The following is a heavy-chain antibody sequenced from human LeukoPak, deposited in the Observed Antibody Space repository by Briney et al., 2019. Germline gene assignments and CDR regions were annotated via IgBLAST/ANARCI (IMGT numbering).Heavy chain of an antibody. CDR2: IFYSGTT. CDR1: GVSISGYY. CDR3: ARLHLAVALGAVDT. Sequence: SETLSLTCTVSGVSISGYYWSWVRQAPGKGLEWIGYIFYSGTTNQNPSLKSRVAISVDASKNQCSLRLNSVTAADTAMYYCARLHLAVALGAVDTWGQGTMVTVSS. J-gene: IGHJ3*02. D-gene: IGHD6-19*01. V-gene: IGHV4-59*08.